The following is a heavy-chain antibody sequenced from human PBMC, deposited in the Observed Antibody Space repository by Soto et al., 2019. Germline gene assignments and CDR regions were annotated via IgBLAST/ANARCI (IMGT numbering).Heavy chain of an antibody. CDR2: IIPIFGTA. V-gene: IGHV1-69*06. CDR3: ARGYDFWSGYYTGSFDY. J-gene: IGHJ4*02. D-gene: IGHD3-3*01. Sequence: SVKVSCKASGGTFSSYAISWVRQAPGQGLEWMGGIIPIFGTANYAQKFQGRVTITADKSTSTAYMELSSLRSEDAAVYYCARGYDFWSGYYTGSFDYSGQGTRDTV. CDR1: GGTFSSYA.